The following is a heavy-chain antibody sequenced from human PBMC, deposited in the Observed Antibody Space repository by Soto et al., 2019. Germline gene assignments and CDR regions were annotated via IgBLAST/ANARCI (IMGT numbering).Heavy chain of an antibody. Sequence: EVQLVESGGGLVQPGGSLKLSCAASGFTFSGSAMHWVRQASGKGLEWVGRIRSKANSYATAYAASVKGRFIISRDDSKNTAYLQMNSLKTEDTAVYYCTRREVLDDGMDVWGQGTTVTVSS. CDR3: TRREVLDDGMDV. D-gene: IGHD1-1*01. CDR2: IRSKANSYAT. J-gene: IGHJ6*02. V-gene: IGHV3-73*02. CDR1: GFTFSGSA.